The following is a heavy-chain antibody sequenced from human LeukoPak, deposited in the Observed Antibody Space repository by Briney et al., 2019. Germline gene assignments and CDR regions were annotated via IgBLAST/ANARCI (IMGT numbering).Heavy chain of an antibody. CDR2: VSKDVNSK. V-gene: IGHV3-30*03. CDR3: ARATVTTRVDY. CDR1: GFSFSTYD. J-gene: IGHJ4*02. Sequence: GGSLRLSCAASGFSFSTYDMHWVRQAPGKGLEWVAIVSKDVNSKYYADSVKGRFTISRDNSKNTLYLQMNGLRAEDTAVYYCARATVTTRVDYWGQGTLVTVSS. D-gene: IGHD4-17*01.